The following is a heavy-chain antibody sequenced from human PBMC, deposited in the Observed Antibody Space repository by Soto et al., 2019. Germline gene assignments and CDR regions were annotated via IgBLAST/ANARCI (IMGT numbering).Heavy chain of an antibody. D-gene: IGHD6-25*01. V-gene: IGHV1-8*01. J-gene: IGHJ4*02. CDR3: ARRKERSGPNXFDS. CDR1: GYTFITYD. Sequence: ASVKVCCKASGYTFITYDINWVRQATGQGLEWMGWMNPYNGNAGYAQKCQGRVTMTRNTSISTAYMELSSLRSDDTAVYFCARRKERSGPNXFDSWGQGSLVTVSS. CDR2: MNPYNGNA.